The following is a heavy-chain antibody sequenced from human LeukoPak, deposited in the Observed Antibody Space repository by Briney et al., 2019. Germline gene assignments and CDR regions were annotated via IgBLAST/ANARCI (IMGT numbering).Heavy chain of an antibody. J-gene: IGHJ4*02. Sequence: SETLSLTCTVSGGSITSYYWSWIRQPPGKGLEWIGYIYSSGSTTYNPSLRSRVTISVDTPKNQFSLRLTSVTAADTAVYYCARRAVAENYFDYWGQGTLVTDSS. CDR1: GGSITSYY. CDR3: ARRAVAENYFDY. V-gene: IGHV4-59*08. CDR2: IYSSGST. D-gene: IGHD6-19*01.